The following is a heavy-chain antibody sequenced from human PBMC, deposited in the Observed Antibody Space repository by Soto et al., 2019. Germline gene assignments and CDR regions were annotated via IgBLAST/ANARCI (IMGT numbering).Heavy chain of an antibody. D-gene: IGHD4-17*01. V-gene: IGHV3-23*01. CDR2: ISGSGGRT. CDR3: GKEPINLPGEYSLFDP. Sequence: QPGGSLRLSCADSGFTFSNYAMSWVRQAPGKGLEWDSSISGSGGRTYYADSVKGRFTISRDNSKNTLYLQMNSLRVEDTVVYYCGKEPINLPGEYSLFDPWGQGTLVTVSS. J-gene: IGHJ5*02. CDR1: GFTFSNYA.